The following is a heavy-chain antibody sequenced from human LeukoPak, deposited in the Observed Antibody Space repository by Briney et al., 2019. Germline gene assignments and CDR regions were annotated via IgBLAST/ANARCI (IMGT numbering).Heavy chain of an antibody. Sequence: GGSLRLSCAASGFTFDDYAMHWVRQAPGKGLEWVSGISWNSGSIGYADSVKGRFTISRDNAKNSLYLQMNSLRAEDTALYYCARGMATVVTPLLDYWGQGTLVTVSS. V-gene: IGHV3-9*01. D-gene: IGHD4-23*01. J-gene: IGHJ4*02. CDR2: ISWNSGSI. CDR1: GFTFDDYA. CDR3: ARGMATVVTPLLDY.